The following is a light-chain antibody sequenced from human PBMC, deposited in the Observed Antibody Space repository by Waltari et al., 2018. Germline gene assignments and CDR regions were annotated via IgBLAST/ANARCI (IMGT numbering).Light chain of an antibody. Sequence: SVLNQPPPVSGPPGRGATILCSGTSFTIGRNYVTWYQQLPGAAPKRLIYRNNQRPSGVPDRFSGSKSGTSASLAISGLRSEDEGDYHCATWDDSVSGQVFGGGTKLTVL. CDR2: RNN. CDR3: ATWDDSVSGQV. V-gene: IGLV1-47*01. CDR1: SFTIGRNY. J-gene: IGLJ2*01.